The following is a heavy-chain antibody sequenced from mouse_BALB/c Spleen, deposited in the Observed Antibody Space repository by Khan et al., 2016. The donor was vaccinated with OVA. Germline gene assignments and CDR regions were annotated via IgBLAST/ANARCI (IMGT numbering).Heavy chain of an antibody. CDR2: IDPANGNT. V-gene: IGHV14-3*02. J-gene: IGHJ2*01. CDR3: ARSRNYYGSLDY. D-gene: IGHD1-1*01. CDR1: GFNIKDTY. Sequence: VQLQQPGAELVKPGASVKLSCTASGFNIKDTYMHWVKQRPEQGLEWIGRIDPANGNTKYDPKFQGKATITAYTSSNTAYLQLSSLTSEDTAVYYCARSRNYYGSLDYWGQGTTLTVSS.